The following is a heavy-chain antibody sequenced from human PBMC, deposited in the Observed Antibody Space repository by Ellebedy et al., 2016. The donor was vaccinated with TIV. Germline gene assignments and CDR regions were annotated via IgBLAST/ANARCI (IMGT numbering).Heavy chain of an antibody. J-gene: IGHJ4*02. D-gene: IGHD6-19*01. CDR1: GFTFSSYA. CDR2: ISGSGDTT. CDR3: ARDARSSGWSGTFCFDY. V-gene: IGHV3-23*01. Sequence: GESLKISCAASGFTFSSYAMSWVRQAPGKGLEWVSAISGSGDTTYYADSVQGRFTISRDNSKNTLYLQMNSLRAEDTAVYSCARDARSSGWSGTFCFDYWGQGTLVTVSS.